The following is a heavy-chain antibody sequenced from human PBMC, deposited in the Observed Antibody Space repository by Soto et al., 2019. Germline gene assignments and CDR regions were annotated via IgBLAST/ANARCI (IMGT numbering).Heavy chain of an antibody. CDR2: ISGSGGST. D-gene: IGHD1-1*01. V-gene: IGHV3-23*01. CDR1: GFTFSSYA. J-gene: IGHJ4*02. CDR3: AKDEVQLERRGHHDYFDY. Sequence: GGSLRLSCAASGFTFSSYAMSWVRQAPGKGLEWVSAISGSGGSTYYEDSVKGRFTISRDNSKNTLYLQMNSLRAEDTAVYYCAKDEVQLERRGHHDYFDYWGQGTLVTVSS.